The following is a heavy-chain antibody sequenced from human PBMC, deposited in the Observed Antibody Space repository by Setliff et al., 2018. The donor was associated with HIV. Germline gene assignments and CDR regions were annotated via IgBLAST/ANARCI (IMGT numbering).Heavy chain of an antibody. V-gene: IGHV3-49*04. CDR3: ARGVPAVTGYHFDY. D-gene: IGHD6-19*01. J-gene: IGHJ4*02. CDR1: GFTFGDYA. Sequence: PGGSLRLSCTASGFTFGDYAVSWVRQAPGKGLEWVGFIRGKAYGETADFAASLEGRFTISRDDSKSIAYLQMNSLKTEDTAVYYCARGVPAVTGYHFDYWGQGTLVTVPQ. CDR2: IRGKAYGETA.